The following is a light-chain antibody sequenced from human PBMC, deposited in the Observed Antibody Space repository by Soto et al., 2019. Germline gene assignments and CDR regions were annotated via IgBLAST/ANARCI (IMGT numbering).Light chain of an antibody. CDR3: QQYYTTPRT. CDR2: GAS. Sequence: EIVMTQSPATLSVSPGERATLSCRASQSVSSNLAWYQQKPGQAPRLLIYGASTRATGFPARFSGSGSGTEFTLTISSLQSEDFAVYYCQQYYTTPRTFGHGTKVEIK. CDR1: QSVSSN. J-gene: IGKJ1*01. V-gene: IGKV3-15*01.